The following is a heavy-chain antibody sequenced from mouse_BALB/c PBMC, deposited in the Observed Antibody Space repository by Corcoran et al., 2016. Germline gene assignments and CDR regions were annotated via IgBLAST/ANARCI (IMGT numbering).Heavy chain of an antibody. Sequence: DVQLQESGPGLVKPSQSLSLTCSVTGYSITSGYYWNWIRQFPGNKLEWMGYISYDGSNNYNPSLKNRISITRDTSKNQFFLKLNSVTTEDTATYYCARGDYDYDVRAMDYWGQGTSVTVSS. CDR1: GYSITSGYY. CDR3: ARGDYDYDVRAMDY. J-gene: IGHJ4*01. V-gene: IGHV3-6*02. CDR2: ISYDGSN. D-gene: IGHD2-4*01.